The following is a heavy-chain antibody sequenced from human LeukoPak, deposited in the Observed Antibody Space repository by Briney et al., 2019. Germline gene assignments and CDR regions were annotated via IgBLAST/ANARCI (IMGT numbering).Heavy chain of an antibody. CDR1: GYNFPSYT. D-gene: IGHD3-10*01. CDR3: SSSSSGTYHF. Sequence: GASVEVSCKTSGYNFPSYTMHWLRQASRQSRVWMGAINGDNGNTKYSEMFRDRVTFTRDTSASSAYMELSSLRSEDTAVYYCSSSSSGTYHFWGQGTLVPVSS. CDR2: INGDNGNT. J-gene: IGHJ4*02. V-gene: IGHV1-3*01.